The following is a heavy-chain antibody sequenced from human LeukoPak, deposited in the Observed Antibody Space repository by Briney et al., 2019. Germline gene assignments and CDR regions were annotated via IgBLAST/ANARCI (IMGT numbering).Heavy chain of an antibody. CDR3: ARGPANSGYYSSVEYYFDY. CDR2: IYYSGST. J-gene: IGHJ4*02. V-gene: IGHV4-31*03. CDR1: RGSISSGAYY. Sequence: SQTLSLTCTVSRGSISSGAYYWSWIRQHPGKGLEWIGYIYYSGSTYYNPSLKSRVTISVDTSKNQFSLKVNSVTAADTAVYYCARGPANSGYYSSVEYYFDYWGQGTLVTVSS. D-gene: IGHD3-22*01.